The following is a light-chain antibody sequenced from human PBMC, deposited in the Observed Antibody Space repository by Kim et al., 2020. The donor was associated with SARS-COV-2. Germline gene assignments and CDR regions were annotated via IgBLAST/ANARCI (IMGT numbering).Light chain of an antibody. CDR3: QAWDNTWDTTITYV. J-gene: IGLJ1*01. CDR1: KLGDKY. CDR2: QDT. Sequence: QTANITYSGDKLGDKYISSYHQKPGQSPLLLIYQDTKRPSGIPQRFSGSTSGNTATLTISGTQALDEADYYCQAWDNTWDTTITYVFGTGTKVTVL. V-gene: IGLV3-1*01.